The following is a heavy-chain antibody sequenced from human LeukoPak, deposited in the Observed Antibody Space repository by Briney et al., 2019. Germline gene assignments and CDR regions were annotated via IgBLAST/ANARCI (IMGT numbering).Heavy chain of an antibody. CDR2: ISFSGDNT. J-gene: IGHJ4*02. V-gene: IGHV3-23*01. D-gene: IGHD6-13*01. Sequence: PGGSLRLSCAASGFTFRDSAMSWVRQAPGKGLEWVSLISFSGDNTYYTDSVKGRFTISRDNSKNTLYLQMNSLRAEDTAVYYCASHSSSWYGFDYWGQGTLVTVSS. CDR3: ASHSSSWYGFDY. CDR1: GFTFRDSA.